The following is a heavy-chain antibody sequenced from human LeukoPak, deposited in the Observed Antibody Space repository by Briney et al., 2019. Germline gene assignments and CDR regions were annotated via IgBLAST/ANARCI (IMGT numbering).Heavy chain of an antibody. CDR3: ARGAWTFDY. V-gene: IGHV3-7*01. CDR2: IKQDGSEK. J-gene: IGHJ4*02. Sequence: GGSLRLSCVASGFTFSSYWMSWVRQAPGKGLEWVANIKQDGSEKYYVDSVKDRFTISRDNAKNSLYLQMNSLRAEDTAVYYCARGAWTFDYWGQGTLVSVSS. CDR1: GFTFSSYW. D-gene: IGHD3/OR15-3a*01.